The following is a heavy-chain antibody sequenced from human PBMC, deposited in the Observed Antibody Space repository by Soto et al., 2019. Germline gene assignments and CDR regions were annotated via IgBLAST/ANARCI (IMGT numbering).Heavy chain of an antibody. D-gene: IGHD3-22*01. CDR2: ISGSGGST. J-gene: IGHJ4*02. CDR3: AKDPTSDYYDSSGYYSRFDY. V-gene: IGHV3-23*01. CDR1: GFTFSSYA. Sequence: GGSLRLSCAASGFTFSSYAMSWVRQAPGKGLEWVSAISGSGGSTYYADSVKGRFTISRDNSKNTLYLQMNSLRAEDKAVFYFAKDPTSDYYDSSGYYSRFDYCGQGTLVTVPS.